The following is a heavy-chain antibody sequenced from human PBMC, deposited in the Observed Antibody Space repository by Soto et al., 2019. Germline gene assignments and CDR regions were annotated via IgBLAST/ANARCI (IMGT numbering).Heavy chain of an antibody. Sequence: EVQLLESGGGLVQPGGSLRLSCAASGFTFSSYAMSWVRQAPGKGLELVSSIRGSGGSTQYADSVKGRFTISRDNSKNTLYLQMNSLRAEDTAVYYCAKERTYYYGSGSYHHYGMDVWGQSTTVTVSS. CDR2: IRGSGGST. CDR3: AKERTYYYGSGSYHHYGMDV. J-gene: IGHJ6*02. V-gene: IGHV3-23*01. D-gene: IGHD3-10*01. CDR1: GFTFSSYA.